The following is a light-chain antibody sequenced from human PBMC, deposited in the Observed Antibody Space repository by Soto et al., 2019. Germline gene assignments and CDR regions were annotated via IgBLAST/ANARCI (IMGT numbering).Light chain of an antibody. CDR1: SSNIGAGYD. V-gene: IGLV1-40*01. CDR2: GNS. CDR3: QSYDSSLSGVV. J-gene: IGLJ2*01. Sequence: PVLTQPPSVSGAPGQRVTISCTGSSSNIGAGYDVHWYQQLPGTAPKLLIYGNSNRPSGVPDRFSCSKSGTSASLAITGLQAEDEADYYCQSYDSSLSGVVFGGGTKLTVL.